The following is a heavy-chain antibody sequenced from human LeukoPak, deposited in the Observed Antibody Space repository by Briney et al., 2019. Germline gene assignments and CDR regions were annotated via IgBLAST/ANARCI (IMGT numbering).Heavy chain of an antibody. CDR3: ARVGIVVVPAAMLDY. J-gene: IGHJ4*02. CDR2: INAGNGNT. CDR1: GYTFTSYA. V-gene: IGHV1-3*01. Sequence: ASVKVSCKASGYTFTSYAMHWVRQAPGQRLEWMGWINAGNGNTKYSQKFQGRVTITSDTSASTAYMELSSLRAEDTAVYDCARVGIVVVPAAMLDYWGQGTLVTVSS. D-gene: IGHD2-2*01.